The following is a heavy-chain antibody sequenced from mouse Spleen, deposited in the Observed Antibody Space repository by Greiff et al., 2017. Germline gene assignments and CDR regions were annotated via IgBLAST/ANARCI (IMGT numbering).Heavy chain of an antibody. CDR1: GYTFTDYE. D-gene: IGHD2-1*01. V-gene: IGHV1-15*01. CDR3: TRKRGYGNSAWFAY. Sequence: VQLQQSGAELVRPGASVTLSCKASGYTFTDYEMHWVKQTPVHGLEWIGAIDPETGGTAYNQKFKGKAILTADKSSSTAYMELRSLTSEDSAVYYCTRKRGYGNSAWFAYWGQGTLVTVSA. CDR2: IDPETGGT. J-gene: IGHJ3*01.